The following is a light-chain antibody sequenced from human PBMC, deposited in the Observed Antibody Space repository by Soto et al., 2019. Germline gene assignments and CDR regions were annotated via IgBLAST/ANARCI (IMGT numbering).Light chain of an antibody. J-gene: IGKJ3*01. CDR1: QSVSYW. V-gene: IGKV1-5*01. CDR3: QQYGFS. CDR2: DAS. Sequence: DIQMTQSPSTLSASVGDRVTITCRASQSVSYWLAWYQQKPGMAPKLLIHDASSLESGVPSRFRGSGSGKEFTLTISSLQPDDFATYFCQQYGFSFGPGTKV.